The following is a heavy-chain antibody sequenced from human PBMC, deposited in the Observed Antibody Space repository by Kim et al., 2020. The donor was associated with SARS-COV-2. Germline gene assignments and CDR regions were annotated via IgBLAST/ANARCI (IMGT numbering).Heavy chain of an antibody. V-gene: IGHV3-33*08. Sequence: GGSLRLSCAASGFTFASYGMHWVRQAPGKGLEWVSVIWNHGNKESYADSVKGRFTTSRDNSKNTLYLQMNSLGAEDTAVYYCARWGGDYKNELDYWGQGTLVTVAS. CDR1: GFTFASYG. J-gene: IGHJ4*02. CDR2: IWNHGNKE. D-gene: IGHD4-17*01. CDR3: ARWGGDYKNELDY.